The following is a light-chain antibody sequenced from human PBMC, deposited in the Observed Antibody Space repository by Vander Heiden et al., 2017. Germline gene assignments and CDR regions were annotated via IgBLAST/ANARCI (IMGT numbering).Light chain of an antibody. CDR1: QSIGNRY. J-gene: IGKJ4*01. CDR2: GAS. V-gene: IGKV3-20*01. Sequence: EIVLTQSPAMLSLSPGERATLSCRASQSIGNRYLAWYQHKSGQSPRILIFGASSRAAGIPDRFSGGGSGTDFTLTISRLEPEDFATYYCQQSGMTFGGGTTVEMK. CDR3: QQSGMT.